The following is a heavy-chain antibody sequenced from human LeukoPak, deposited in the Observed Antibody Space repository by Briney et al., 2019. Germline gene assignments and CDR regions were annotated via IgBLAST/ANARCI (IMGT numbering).Heavy chain of an antibody. V-gene: IGHV1-69*04. CDR1: GGTFSSYA. D-gene: IGHD6-13*01. Sequence: ASVKVSCKASGGTFSSYAISWVRQAPGQGLEWMGRIIPILGIANYAQKFQGRVTITADKSTSTAYMELSSLRSEDTAVYYCASIAAAGMSKDYWGQGTLVTVSS. J-gene: IGHJ4*02. CDR3: ASIAAAGMSKDY. CDR2: IIPILGIA.